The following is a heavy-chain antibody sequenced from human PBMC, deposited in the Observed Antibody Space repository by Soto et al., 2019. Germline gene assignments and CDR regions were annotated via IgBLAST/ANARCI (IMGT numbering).Heavy chain of an antibody. CDR3: ARDPYYYDSSGYYWGYGDY. CDR2: ISSSGSTI. Sequence: GGSLRLSCAASGFTFSDYYMSWIRQAPGKGLEWVSYISSSGSTIYYADSVKGRFTISRDNAKNSLYLQMNSLRAEDTAVYYCARDPYYYDSSGYYWGYGDYWGQGTLGTVSS. CDR1: GFTFSDYY. J-gene: IGHJ4*02. D-gene: IGHD3-22*01. V-gene: IGHV3-11*01.